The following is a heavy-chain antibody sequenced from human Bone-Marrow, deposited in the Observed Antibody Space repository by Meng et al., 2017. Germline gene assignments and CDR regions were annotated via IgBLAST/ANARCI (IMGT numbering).Heavy chain of an antibody. D-gene: IGHD6-19*01. CDR3: AKAPFIAVAGGGHY. CDR2: IKQDGSEK. J-gene: IGHJ4*02. V-gene: IGHV3-7*01. Sequence: GESLKISCAASGFTFSSYWMSWVRQAPGKGLEWVANIKQDGSEKYYVDSVKGRFTISRDNAKNSLYLQMNSLRAEDTAVYYCAKAPFIAVAGGGHYWGQGTLVTVSS. CDR1: GFTFSSYW.